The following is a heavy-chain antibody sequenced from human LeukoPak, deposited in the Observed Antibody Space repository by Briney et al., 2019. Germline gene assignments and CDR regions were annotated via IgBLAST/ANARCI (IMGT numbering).Heavy chain of an antibody. Sequence: SETLSLTCAVYGGSFSGYYWSWIRQPPGKGLEWIGEINHSGSTNYNPSLKSRVTISVDTSKNQFSLKLSSVTAADTAVYYCARGLPSGTRSSDYWGQGTLVTVSS. D-gene: IGHD2-15*01. J-gene: IGHJ4*02. CDR2: INHSGST. CDR3: ARGLPSGTRSSDY. CDR1: GGSFSGYY. V-gene: IGHV4-34*01.